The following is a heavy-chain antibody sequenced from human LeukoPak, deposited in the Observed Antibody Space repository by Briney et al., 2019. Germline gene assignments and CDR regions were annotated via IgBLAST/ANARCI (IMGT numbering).Heavy chain of an antibody. Sequence: SETLSLTCAVYGGSFSSYYWGWIRQPPGKGLEWIGSIYYSGSTYYNPSLKSRVTISVDTSKNQFSLKLSSVTAADTAVYYCARVAGLIAARRGGWFDPWGQGTLVTVSS. CDR1: GGSFSSYY. CDR2: IYYSGST. J-gene: IGHJ5*02. V-gene: IGHV4-39*07. CDR3: ARVAGLIAARRGGWFDP. D-gene: IGHD6-6*01.